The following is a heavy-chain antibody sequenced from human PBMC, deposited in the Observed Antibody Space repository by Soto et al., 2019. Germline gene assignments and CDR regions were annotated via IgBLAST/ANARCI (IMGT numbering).Heavy chain of an antibody. V-gene: IGHV1-69*02. CDR3: ERFRSTNIYYYYYIDV. Sequence: QVQLVQSGAEVKKPGSSVKVSCKASGVTFSSYTISWVRQAPGQGLEWMGRIIPILGIANYAQKFQGRVTITADKSTSTAYMELSSLRSEDTAVYYCERFRSTNIYYYYYIDVWGKGTTVTVSS. D-gene: IGHD2-2*01. J-gene: IGHJ6*03. CDR1: GVTFSSYT. CDR2: IIPILGIA.